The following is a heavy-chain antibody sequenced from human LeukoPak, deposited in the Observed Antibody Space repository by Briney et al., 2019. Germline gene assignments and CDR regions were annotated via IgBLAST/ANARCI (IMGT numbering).Heavy chain of an antibody. CDR2: IHHSGRS. CDR3: ARGGNRFGGFYFDY. D-gene: IGHD3-10*01. CDR1: GGSISSYY. V-gene: IGHV4-59*12. J-gene: IGHJ4*02. Sequence: SETLSLTCTVSGGSISSYYWSWIRQPPGKGLEWIGFIHHSGRSRHNPSLKDRVAISVDTSRKQFALKLSSVTAADTAMYYCARGGNRFGGFYFDYWGQGIQVIVSS.